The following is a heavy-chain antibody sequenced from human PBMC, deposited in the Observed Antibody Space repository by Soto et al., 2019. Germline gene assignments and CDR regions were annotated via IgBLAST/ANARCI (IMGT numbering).Heavy chain of an antibody. CDR2: ISGSGSST. V-gene: IGHV3-23*01. D-gene: IGHD6-19*01. J-gene: IGHJ4*02. CDR1: GFTFSNYA. CDR3: ASRSSGWYFDY. Sequence: PGGSLRLSCAASGFTFSNYAMTWVRQAPGKGLEWVSVISGSGSSTYYADSVKGRFTISRDNSKNTLYLQMNSLRAEDTAVYYCASRSSGWYFDYWGQGTLVTVSS.